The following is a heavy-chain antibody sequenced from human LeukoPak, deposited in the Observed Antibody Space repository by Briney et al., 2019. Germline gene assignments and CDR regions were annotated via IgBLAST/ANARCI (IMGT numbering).Heavy chain of an antibody. Sequence: GGSLRLSCAASGFTFRSYAMSWVRQAPGKGLEWVSAISGSGGSTYYADSVKGRFTISRDNSKNTLYLQMNSLRAEDTAVYYCAKAMAIGIVVVKDYWGQGTLVTVSS. CDR2: ISGSGGST. V-gene: IGHV3-23*01. J-gene: IGHJ4*02. CDR1: GFTFRSYA. CDR3: AKAMAIGIVVVKDY. D-gene: IGHD3-22*01.